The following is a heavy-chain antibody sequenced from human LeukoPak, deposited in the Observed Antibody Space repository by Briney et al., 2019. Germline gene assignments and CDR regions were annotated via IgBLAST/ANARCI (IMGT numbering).Heavy chain of an antibody. CDR1: GFTLRNYE. D-gene: IGHD1-14*01. Sequence: GGSLRLSCAASGFTLRNYEMNWVRQAPGRGLEWVSFINSATTKYSDSVRGRFTVSRDNAKNSLFLRMNSLRAEDSAVYYCARFFEHNSLWGQGTLVTVSS. V-gene: IGHV3-48*03. J-gene: IGHJ4*02. CDR3: ARFFEHNSL. CDR2: INSATT.